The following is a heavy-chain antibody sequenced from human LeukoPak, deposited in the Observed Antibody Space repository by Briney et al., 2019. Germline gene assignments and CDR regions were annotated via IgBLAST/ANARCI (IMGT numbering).Heavy chain of an antibody. D-gene: IGHD5-18*01. J-gene: IGHJ4*02. Sequence: GGSLRLSCAASGFTFSSYAMSWVRQAPGKGLEWVSAISGSGGGTCYADSVKGRFTISRDNSKNTLYLQMNRLRAEDTAVYYCAKSVHNGYSYGYDYWGQGTLVTVSS. CDR1: GFTFSSYA. CDR3: AKSVHNGYSYGYDY. CDR2: ISGSGGGT. V-gene: IGHV3-23*01.